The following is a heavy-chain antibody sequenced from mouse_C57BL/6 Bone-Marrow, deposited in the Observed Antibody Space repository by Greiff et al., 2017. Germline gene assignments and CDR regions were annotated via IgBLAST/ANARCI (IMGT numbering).Heavy chain of an antibody. CDR1: GYTFTSYW. Sequence: VQLQQPGAELVRPGSSVKLSCKASGYTFTSYWMDWVKQRPGQGLEWIGNIYPSDSETHYNQKFKDKATLTVDKSSSTAYMQLSSLTSEDSAVYYCARWTYGKSYWGKGTTRTVSS. V-gene: IGHV1-61*01. CDR3: ARWTYGKSY. D-gene: IGHD2-1*01. J-gene: IGHJ2*01. CDR2: IYPSDSET.